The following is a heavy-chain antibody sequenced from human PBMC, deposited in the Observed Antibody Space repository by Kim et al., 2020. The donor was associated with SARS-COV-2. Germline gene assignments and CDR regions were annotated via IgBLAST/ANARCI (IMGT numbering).Heavy chain of an antibody. J-gene: IGHJ6*02. D-gene: IGHD2-21*01. CDR3: GSILKDV. CDR1: GVTFSTYG. CDR2: ISGSGYTT. V-gene: IGHV3-23*01. Sequence: GGSLRLSCAASGVTFSTYGIGWVRQAPGKGLEWVSSISGSGYTTYYADSVKGRFTISRDNSKNTLYLQMNSLRAEDTAVYYCGSILKDVWGQGTTVTVSS.